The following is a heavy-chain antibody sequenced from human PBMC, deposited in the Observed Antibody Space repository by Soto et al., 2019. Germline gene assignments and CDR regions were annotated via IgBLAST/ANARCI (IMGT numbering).Heavy chain of an antibody. J-gene: IGHJ6*02. CDR3: AREGIAAAGIDRLVEYYYYGMDV. V-gene: IGHV3-21*01. CDR1: GFTFSSYS. CDR2: ISSSSSYI. D-gene: IGHD6-13*01. Sequence: NPGGSLRLSCAASGFTFSSYSMNWVRQAPGKGLEWVSSISSSSSYIYYADSVKGRFTISRDNAKNSLYLQMNSLRAEDTAVYYCAREGIAAAGIDRLVEYYYYGMDVWGQGTTVTVSS.